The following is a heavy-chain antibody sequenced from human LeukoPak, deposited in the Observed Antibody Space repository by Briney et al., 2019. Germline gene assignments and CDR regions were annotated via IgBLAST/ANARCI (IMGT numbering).Heavy chain of an antibody. Sequence: GGSLRLTCAASGFTFSCYSMSWVRQAPGKGLEWVSAIGVSGVNTFYADSVKGRFTISRDDSKSMLYLQVNSLRAEDTAVYYCAKDRSYYYPSGSYYEDYWGQGTLVPVSS. CDR2: IGVSGVNT. D-gene: IGHD3-10*01. V-gene: IGHV3-23*01. CDR3: AKDRSYYYPSGSYYEDY. J-gene: IGHJ4*02. CDR1: GFTFSCYS.